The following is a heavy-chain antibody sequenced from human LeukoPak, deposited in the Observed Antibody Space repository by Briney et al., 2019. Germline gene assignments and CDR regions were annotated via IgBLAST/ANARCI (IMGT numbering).Heavy chain of an antibody. V-gene: IGHV1-18*04. Sequence: ASVKVSCKASGYTFTSYYMHWVRQAPGQGLEWMGWISTYNGNTNYAQKLQGRVTMTTEISTSTAYMELRSLRPDDTAVYYCARDQLSRGVWFDPWGQGTLVTVSS. CDR2: ISTYNGNT. J-gene: IGHJ5*02. D-gene: IGHD1-1*01. CDR3: ARDQLSRGVWFDP. CDR1: GYTFTSYY.